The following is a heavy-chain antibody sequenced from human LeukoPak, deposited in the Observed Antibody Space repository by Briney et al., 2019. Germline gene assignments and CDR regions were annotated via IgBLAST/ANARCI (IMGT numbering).Heavy chain of an antibody. Sequence: ASVKVSCKASGYIFTDYYMHWVRQAPGQELGWMGRINPNSGGTNYAQKFQGRVTMTTDTSTSTAYMELRSLRSDDTDVYYCARTPPQLGADFDYWGQGTLVTVSS. V-gene: IGHV1/OR15-1*04. CDR3: ARTPPQLGADFDY. CDR2: INPNSGGT. CDR1: GYIFTDYY. J-gene: IGHJ4*02. D-gene: IGHD7-27*01.